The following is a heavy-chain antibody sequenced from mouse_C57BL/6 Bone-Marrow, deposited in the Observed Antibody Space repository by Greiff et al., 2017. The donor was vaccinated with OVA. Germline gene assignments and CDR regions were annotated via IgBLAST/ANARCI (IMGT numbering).Heavy chain of an antibody. CDR2: INPSNGGT. V-gene: IGHV1-53*01. CDR1: GYTFTSYW. CDR3: ARGGITTVVAYYFDY. Sequence: QVQLQQPGTELVKPGASVKLSCKASGYTFTSYWMHWVKQRPGQGLEWIGNINPSNGGTNYNEKFKSKATLTVDKSSSTAYMQLSSLTSEDSAVYYCARGGITTVVAYYFDYWGQGTTLTVSS. D-gene: IGHD1-1*01. J-gene: IGHJ2*01.